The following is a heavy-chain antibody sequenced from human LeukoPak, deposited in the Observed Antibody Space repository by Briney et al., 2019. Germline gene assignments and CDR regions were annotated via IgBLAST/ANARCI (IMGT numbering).Heavy chain of an antibody. CDR1: GFTFSRYA. V-gene: IGHV3-23*01. CDR3: STDPGLLMY. Sequence: GGSLRLSCAASGFTFSRYAMNWVRQAPGKGLEWVSAISGSGGSTYYADSVKGRFTISRDNSKNTLYLQMNSLRAEDTALYYCSTDPGLLMYWGHGTLVRVSS. CDR2: ISGSGGST. J-gene: IGHJ4*01. D-gene: IGHD2-8*01.